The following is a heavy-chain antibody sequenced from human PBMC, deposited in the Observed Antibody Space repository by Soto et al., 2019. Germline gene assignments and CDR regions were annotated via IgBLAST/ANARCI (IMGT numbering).Heavy chain of an antibody. CDR2: ISGSGGST. J-gene: IGHJ6*02. CDR1: GFTFSSYA. D-gene: IGHD2-15*01. V-gene: IGHV3-23*01. CDR3: AKDIVVVVAATPLDV. Sequence: PGGSLRLSCAASGFTFSSYAMSWVRQAPGKGLEWVSAISGSGGSTYYADSAKGRFTISRDNSKNTLYLQMNSLRAEDTAVYYCAKDIVVVVAATPLDVWGQGTTVTVSS.